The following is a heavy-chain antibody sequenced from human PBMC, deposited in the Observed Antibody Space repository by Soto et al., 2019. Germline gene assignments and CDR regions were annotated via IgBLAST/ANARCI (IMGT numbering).Heavy chain of an antibody. CDR2: VDPEDGDT. J-gene: IGHJ5*02. Sequence: ASVKLSWKVFGYTLTKLSIHWVRQAPGKGLEWMGGVDPEDGDTTYAQNFQGRVTMTEDTSTDTAYMELSSLKSEDTAVYYCAIDSNNWFNWFDPWGQGTLVTVSS. CDR3: AIDSNNWFNWFDP. CDR1: GYTLTKLS. V-gene: IGHV1-24*01. D-gene: IGHD1-1*01.